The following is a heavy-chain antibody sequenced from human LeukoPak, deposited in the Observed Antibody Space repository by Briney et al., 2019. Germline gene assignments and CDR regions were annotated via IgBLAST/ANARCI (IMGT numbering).Heavy chain of an antibody. J-gene: IGHJ4*02. CDR3: VRLRRNSDSSGYYYYYDY. D-gene: IGHD3-22*01. V-gene: IGHV3-21*01. CDR1: EFTFSSYS. CDR2: INRGATYI. Sequence: PGGSLRLSCTVSEFTFSSYSMNWVRQGPGKGLEWVASINRGATYIYYADSMKGRFTISRDDAKSSLYLQMNSLRAEDTAVYYCVRLRRNSDSSGYYYYYDYWGQGILVTVSS.